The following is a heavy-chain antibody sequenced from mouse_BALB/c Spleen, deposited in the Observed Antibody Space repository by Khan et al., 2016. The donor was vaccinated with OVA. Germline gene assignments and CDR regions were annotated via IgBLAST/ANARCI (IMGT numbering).Heavy chain of an antibody. J-gene: IGHJ4*01. V-gene: IGHV1S56*01. D-gene: IGHD1-1*01. CDR1: GSTFTNFY. Sequence: LHQSGPELVKPGASVRISCKASGSTFTNFYIHWVKQRPGQGLEWIGWIYPGIVNTKYNENFKGKAKLTADKSSSTAYMLLSSLTSEEHAVLFRSRGDYYGTYAMDYWGQGTSVIVSS. CDR2: IYPGIVNT. CDR3: SRGDYYGTYAMDY.